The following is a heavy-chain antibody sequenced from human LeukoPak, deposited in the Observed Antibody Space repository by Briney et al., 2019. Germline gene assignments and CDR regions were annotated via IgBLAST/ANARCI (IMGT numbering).Heavy chain of an antibody. CDR3: AKPLLAAAVPNWFDP. CDR1: RFTFSSYG. Sequence: GRSLRLSCAASRFTFSSYGMHWVRQAPGKGLEWVAVISYDGSNKYYADSVKGRFTISRDNSKNTLYLQMNSLRAEDTAVYYCAKPLLAAAVPNWFDPWGQGTLVTVSS. J-gene: IGHJ5*02. D-gene: IGHD6-13*01. CDR2: ISYDGSNK. V-gene: IGHV3-30*18.